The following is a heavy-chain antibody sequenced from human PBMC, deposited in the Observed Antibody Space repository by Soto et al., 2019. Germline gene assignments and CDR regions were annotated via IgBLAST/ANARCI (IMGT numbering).Heavy chain of an antibody. CDR3: ARSNYYDSSGYYYLVPPGI. CDR1: GGSFSGYY. CDR2: INHSGST. Sequence: SETLSPTCAVYGGSFSGYYWSWIRQPPGKGLEWIGEINHSGSTNYNPSLKSRVTISVDTSKNQFSLKLSSVTAADTAVYYCARSNYYDSSGYYYLVPPGIWGQGTRVT. J-gene: IGHJ3*02. D-gene: IGHD3-22*01. V-gene: IGHV4-34*01.